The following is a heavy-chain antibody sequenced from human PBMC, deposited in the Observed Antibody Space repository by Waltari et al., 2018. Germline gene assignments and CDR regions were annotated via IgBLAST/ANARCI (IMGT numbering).Heavy chain of an antibody. J-gene: IGHJ4*02. CDR1: GFTFSSYW. CDR3: AREGAGGFDY. V-gene: IGHV3-7*03. D-gene: IGHD1-26*01. CDR2: IKQEGSKK. Sequence: EVQLVESGGGLVQHGGYLRLSCAASGFTFSSYWVSWVRQAPGEGVEGVANIKQEGSKKEYVDSVKGRFTISRDNAKNSLYLQMNSLRADDTAVYYCAREGAGGFDYWGQGTLVTVSS.